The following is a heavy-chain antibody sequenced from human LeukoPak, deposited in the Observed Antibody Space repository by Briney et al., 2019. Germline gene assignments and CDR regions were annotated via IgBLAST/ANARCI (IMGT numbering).Heavy chain of an antibody. CDR3: AREGSSRYYYYYYYMDV. J-gene: IGHJ6*03. CDR1: GFTFDDYG. V-gene: IGHV3-20*04. Sequence: GGSLRLSCAASGFTFDDYGMSWVRQAPGKGLEWVSGINWNGGSTGYADSVKGRFTISRDNAKNSLYLQMNSLRAEDTAVYYCAREGSSRYYYYYYYMDVWGKGTTVTISS. D-gene: IGHD6-13*01. CDR2: INWNGGST.